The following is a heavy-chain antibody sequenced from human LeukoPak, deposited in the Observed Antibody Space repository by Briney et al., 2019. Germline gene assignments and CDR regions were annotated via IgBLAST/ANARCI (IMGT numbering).Heavy chain of an antibody. J-gene: IGHJ6*03. D-gene: IGHD2-15*01. CDR2: ISSSGSTI. CDR3: AGTYCSGGSRSYYYYYMDV. V-gene: IGHV3-48*03. Sequence: GGSLRLSCAASGFTFSSYEMNWVRQAPGKGLEWVSYISSSGSTIYYADSVKGRFTISRDNAKNSLYLQMNSLRAEDTAVYYCAGTYCSGGSRSYYYYYMDVWGKGTTVTISS. CDR1: GFTFSSYE.